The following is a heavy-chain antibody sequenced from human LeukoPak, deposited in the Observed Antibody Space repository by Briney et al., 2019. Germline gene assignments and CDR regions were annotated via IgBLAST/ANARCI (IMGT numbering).Heavy chain of an antibody. V-gene: IGHV4-34*01. D-gene: IGHD3-3*01. CDR3: ARGLRFLVY. J-gene: IGHJ4*02. CDR2: INHCGST. CDR1: GGSFSGYY. Sequence: SETLSLTCAVYGGSFSGYYWSWIRQPPGKGLEWIGEINHCGSTNYNPSLKSRVTISVDTSKNQFSLKLSSVTAADTAVYYCARGLRFLVYWGQGTLVTVSS.